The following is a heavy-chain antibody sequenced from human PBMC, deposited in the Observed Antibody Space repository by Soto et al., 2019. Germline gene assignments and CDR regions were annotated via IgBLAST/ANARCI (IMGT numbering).Heavy chain of an antibody. CDR2: ITTDKGKT. J-gene: IGHJ4*02. CDR1: GYTFTSYG. CDR3: ATRAPSFGY. Sequence: QVQLVQSGPEVKKPGASVKVSCKTSGYTFTSYGISWVRQAPGQGLEWMGWITTDKGKTTYAQKFEGRVTMTTDTSTSTAYMGLRSLRSDDTAVYYCATRAPSFGYWGQGTLVTVSS. V-gene: IGHV1-18*01.